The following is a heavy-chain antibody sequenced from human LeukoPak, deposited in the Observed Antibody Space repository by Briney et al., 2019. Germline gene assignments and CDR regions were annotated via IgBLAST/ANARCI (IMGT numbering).Heavy chain of an antibody. D-gene: IGHD2-15*01. CDR3: ARDLEDCSGGSCYSWFDP. CDR1: GFTFSSYA. CDR2: ILYDGSNK. V-gene: IGHV3-30-3*01. Sequence: GSLRLSCAASGFTFSSYAMHWVRQAPGKGLEWVAVILYDGSNKYYADSVKGRFTISRDNSKNTLYLQMNSLRAEDTAVYYCARDLEDCSGGSCYSWFDPWGQGTLVTVSS. J-gene: IGHJ5*02.